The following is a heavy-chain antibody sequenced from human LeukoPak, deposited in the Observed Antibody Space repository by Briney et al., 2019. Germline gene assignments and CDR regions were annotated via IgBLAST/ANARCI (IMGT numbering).Heavy chain of an antibody. CDR3: ARDHSSSCQLLDY. D-gene: IGHD6-13*01. V-gene: IGHV1-18*01. CDR1: GYTFTTYG. J-gene: IGHJ4*02. CDR2: ISAYNGDT. Sequence: ASVSVSYKASGYTFTTYGVTWVRQAPRQGVEGMGWISAYNGDTNYAQKFQGRFTMTTDTSTSTAYMELRSLRSDDTAVYYCARDHSSSCQLLDYWGQGTLVTVSS.